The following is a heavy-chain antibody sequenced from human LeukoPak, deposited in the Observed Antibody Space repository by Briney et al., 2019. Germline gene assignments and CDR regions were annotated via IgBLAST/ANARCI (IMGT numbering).Heavy chain of an antibody. J-gene: IGHJ4*02. CDR1: GFTFSDYY. CDR3: AREPADSGYDGKYYFDY. V-gene: IGHV3-11*06. CDR2: ISSSSSYT. Sequence: GGSLRLSYAASGFTFSDYYMSWIRQAPGKGLEWVSYISSSSSYTNYADSVKGRFTISRDNAKNSLYLQMNSLRAEDTAVYYCAREPADSGYDGKYYFDYWGQGTLVTVSS. D-gene: IGHD5-12*01.